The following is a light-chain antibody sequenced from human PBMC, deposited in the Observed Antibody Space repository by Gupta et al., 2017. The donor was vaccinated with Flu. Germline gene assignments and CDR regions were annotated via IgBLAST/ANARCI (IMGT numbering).Light chain of an antibody. CDR2: GAS. CDR3: HQYGSSPT. Sequence: ERVLPRFPGTLPLSPRERATLSCKASQSVNRGYLAWYQQKPGQPPRLLIYGASSRANGTPDRFSGIGSGTDFDLIINRLEPEDFAVYYCHQYGSSPTFGQGAKLEIK. V-gene: IGKV3-20*01. J-gene: IGKJ2*01. CDR1: QSVNRGY.